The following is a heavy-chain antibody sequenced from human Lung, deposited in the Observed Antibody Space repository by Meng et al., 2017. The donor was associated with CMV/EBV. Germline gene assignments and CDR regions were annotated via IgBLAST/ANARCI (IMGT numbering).Heavy chain of an antibody. CDR3: AKDRGATNRYGMDV. Sequence: GGSLSLXCAASGFTFGDYARHWVRQAPGKGLEWVSGISCNSGSIGYADSVKGRFTISRDNAKNSLYLHMNSLRAEDTALYYYAKDRGATNRYGMDVWGQGXTVTVSS. J-gene: IGHJ6*02. CDR1: GFTFGDYA. V-gene: IGHV3-9*01. CDR2: ISCNSGSI. D-gene: IGHD1-26*01.